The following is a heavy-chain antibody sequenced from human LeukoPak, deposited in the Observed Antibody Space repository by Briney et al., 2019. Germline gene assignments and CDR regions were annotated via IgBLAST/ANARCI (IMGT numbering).Heavy chain of an antibody. D-gene: IGHD3-10*01. J-gene: IGHJ6*02. CDR2: IYYSGST. CDR3: ARAPFYGSGWGYYYGMDV. V-gene: IGHV4-59*12. Sequence: SETLSLTCTVSGGSISSYYWSWIRQPPGKGLEWIGYIYYSGSTNYNPSLKSRVTISVDTSKNQFSLKLSSVTAADTAVYYCARAPFYGSGWGYYYGMDVWGQGTTVTVSS. CDR1: GGSISSYY.